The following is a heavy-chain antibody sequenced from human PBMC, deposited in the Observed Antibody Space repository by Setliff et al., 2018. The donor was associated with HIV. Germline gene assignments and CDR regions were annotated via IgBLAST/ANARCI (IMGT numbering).Heavy chain of an antibody. CDR3: AKMHTAMDPDTFDI. Sequence: GGSLRLSCAPSGFTFGSYAMSWVRQAPGKGLEWVSVISGSGDSTFYADSLKGRFTISRDNSKNTLYLQMNSLRAEDTAVYYCAKMHTAMDPDTFDIWGQGTMVTVSS. J-gene: IGHJ3*02. V-gene: IGHV3-23*01. CDR1: GFTFGSYA. D-gene: IGHD5-18*01. CDR2: ISGSGDST.